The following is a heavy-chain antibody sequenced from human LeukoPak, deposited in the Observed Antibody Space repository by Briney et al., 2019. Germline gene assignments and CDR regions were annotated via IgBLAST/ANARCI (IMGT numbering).Heavy chain of an antibody. V-gene: IGHV1-69*05. CDR3: AREGEDGYNRGRGAFNI. Sequence: SVKVSCKASGGTFSSSAISWVRQAPGQGLEWMGGIIPIFGTANYAQKFQGRVTITTDESTSTAYMELSSLRSGDTALYYCAREGEDGYNRGRGAFNIWGQGTMVTVSS. J-gene: IGHJ3*02. CDR1: GGTFSSSA. D-gene: IGHD5-24*01. CDR2: IIPIFGTA.